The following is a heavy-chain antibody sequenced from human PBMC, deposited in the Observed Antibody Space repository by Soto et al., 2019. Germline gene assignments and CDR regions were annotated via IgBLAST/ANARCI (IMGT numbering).Heavy chain of an antibody. CDR2: MNPNSGNT. V-gene: IGHV1-8*01. J-gene: IGHJ5*02. Sequence: GASVKVSCKASGYTFTSYDINWVRQATGQGLEWMGWMNPNSGNTGYAQKFQGRVTMTRNTSISTAYMELSSLRPEDTAVYYCARGRGITTAGVVNFRNWFDPWGQATQVTVSS. CDR1: GYTFTSYD. D-gene: IGHD3-3*01. CDR3: ARGRGITTAGVVNFRNWFDP.